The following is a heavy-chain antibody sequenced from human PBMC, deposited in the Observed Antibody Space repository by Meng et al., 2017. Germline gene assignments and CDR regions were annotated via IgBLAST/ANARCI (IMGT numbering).Heavy chain of an antibody. V-gene: IGHV3-30*16. Sequence: QVEVVESGGDVVPPGMSLTLSCSPSGFIFRNYEMHWVRQAPGKGLEWVACITKDGSRKYYLGSVRGRFTISRDNSKNTLYLEMNSLRSEDTALYYCARDFDYWGQGTLVTVSS. CDR3: ARDFDY. CDR2: ITKDGSRK. J-gene: IGHJ4*02. CDR1: GFIFRNYE.